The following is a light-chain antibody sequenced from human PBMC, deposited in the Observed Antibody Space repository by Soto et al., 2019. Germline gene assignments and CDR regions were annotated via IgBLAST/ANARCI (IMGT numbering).Light chain of an antibody. CDR2: SNN. CDR3: AAWDDSLSGQV. V-gene: IGLV1-47*02. J-gene: IGLJ1*01. CDR1: SSNIGSNY. Sequence: QSVLTQPPSASGTPGQRGTISCSGSSSNIGSNYVYWYQQLPGTAPKLLIYSNNQRPSGVPDRFSGSKSGTSASLAISGLRSEDEADYYCAAWDDSLSGQVFGTGTKVTVL.